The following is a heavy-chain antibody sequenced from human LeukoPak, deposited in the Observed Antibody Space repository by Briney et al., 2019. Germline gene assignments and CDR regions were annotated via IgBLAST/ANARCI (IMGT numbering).Heavy chain of an antibody. J-gene: IGHJ6*02. D-gene: IGHD1-26*01. Sequence: PGGSLRLSCAASGFSFSNHWMSWVRQAPGKGLEWVANIKQDGSEKYYVDSVKGRFTISRDSATNSLYLQMNSLRAEDTAVYYCARVWDANYYGMDVWGQGTTVTVSS. CDR2: IKQDGSEK. CDR3: ARVWDANYYGMDV. CDR1: GFSFSNHW. V-gene: IGHV3-7*01.